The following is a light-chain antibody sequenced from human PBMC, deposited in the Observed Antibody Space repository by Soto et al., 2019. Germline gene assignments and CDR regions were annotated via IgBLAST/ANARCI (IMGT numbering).Light chain of an antibody. J-gene: IGKJ4*01. Sequence: EIVLTQSPATLSLSPGERATLSCRASQSVSRYLAWYQQKPGQAPRLLVYDASNRATGIPARFSGSGSGTDFTLTISSREPEDFAVYYCQQRGTWPLTFGGGTKVEIK. CDR2: DAS. CDR3: QQRGTWPLT. V-gene: IGKV3-11*01. CDR1: QSVSRY.